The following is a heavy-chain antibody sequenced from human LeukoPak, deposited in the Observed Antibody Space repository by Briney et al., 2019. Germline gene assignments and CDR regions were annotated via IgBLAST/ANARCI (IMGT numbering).Heavy chain of an antibody. CDR1: GFTVSSNY. D-gene: IGHD3-10*01. CDR3: ATETNYMIRGY. V-gene: IGHV3-53*01. J-gene: IGHJ4*02. Sequence: PGGSLRLSCAASGFTVSSNYMSWVRQAPGKGLEWVSVIYSGGSTYYADSVKGRFTISRDNSKNTLYLQMNSLRVEDTAVYYCATETNYMIRGYWGQGTLVTVSS. CDR2: IYSGGST.